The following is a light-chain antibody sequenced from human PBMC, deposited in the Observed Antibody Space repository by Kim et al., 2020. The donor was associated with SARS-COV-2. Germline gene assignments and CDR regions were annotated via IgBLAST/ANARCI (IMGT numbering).Light chain of an antibody. Sequence: DIQMTQSSSTLSASVGDRVTITCRASQSISDWLAWYQQKPGKAPKLLIYKASSLESEVPSRFSGGGFGTEFTLTISSLQPDDFATYYCQQYNSYSTFGQGTKVDIK. CDR1: QSISDW. J-gene: IGKJ1*01. CDR2: KAS. CDR3: QQYNSYST. V-gene: IGKV1-5*03.